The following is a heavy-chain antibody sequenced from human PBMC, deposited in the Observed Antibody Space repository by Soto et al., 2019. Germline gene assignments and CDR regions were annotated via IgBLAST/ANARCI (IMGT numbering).Heavy chain of an antibody. CDR2: LNPANQNT. J-gene: IGHJ4*02. CDR1: GYTFSNYG. V-gene: IGHV1-18*01. Sequence: QVQLVQSGTEVKRPGASVKVSCKSSGYTFSNYGVSWMRQAPGQGLEWVGWLNPANQNTNYEQKFQDRVSMTADSSTITAYMELRCLRSDDPALYYCARVKFGDPFDFWGQGTLVTFSS. D-gene: IGHD2-21*02. CDR3: ARVKFGDPFDF.